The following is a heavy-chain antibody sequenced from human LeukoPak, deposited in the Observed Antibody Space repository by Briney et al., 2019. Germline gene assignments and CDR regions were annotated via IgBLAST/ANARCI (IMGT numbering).Heavy chain of an antibody. CDR3: ASLPTAVAGTGD. CDR2: ISSRSTYT. J-gene: IGHJ4*02. D-gene: IGHD6-19*01. V-gene: IGHV3-21*01. CDR1: GFIFSTYS. Sequence: PGGSLRLSCAASGFIFSTYSMSWVRQAPGKGLEGISSISSRSTYTYYADSVKGRFTISRDNAKNSLYLQMNSLRAEDTAVYYCASLPTAVAGTGDWGQGTLVTVSS.